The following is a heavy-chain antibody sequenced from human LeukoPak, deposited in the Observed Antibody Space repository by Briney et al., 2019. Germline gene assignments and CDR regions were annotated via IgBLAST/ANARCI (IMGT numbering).Heavy chain of an antibody. J-gene: IGHJ3*02. D-gene: IGHD3-16*01. CDR2: ISYDGSNK. Sequence: GGSLRLSCIASGFSFGDYAINWVRQAPGKGLEWVAVISYDGSNKYYADSVKGRFTISRDNSKNTLYLQMNSLRAEDTAVYYCAKDNLVWIDAFDIWGQGTMVTVSS. CDR1: GFSFGDYA. V-gene: IGHV3-30*04. CDR3: AKDNLVWIDAFDI.